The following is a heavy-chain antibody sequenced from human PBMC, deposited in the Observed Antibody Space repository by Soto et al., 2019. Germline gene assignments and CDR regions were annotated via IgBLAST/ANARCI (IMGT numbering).Heavy chain of an antibody. J-gene: IGHJ3*01. CDR1: KFTFSAYA. CDR3: TRDPNGDHIGAFDF. Sequence: EVQVVESGGGLVQPGGSLRLSCATSKFTFSAYAMTWVRQAPGEGLEWVSSISGSGGGTSYADSVKGRFSISRDNSKNTLYLRMNSLRVEVTAVYYCTRDPNGDHIGAFDFWGQGIVVTVSS. CDR2: ISGSGGGT. V-gene: IGHV3-23*04. D-gene: IGHD4-17*01.